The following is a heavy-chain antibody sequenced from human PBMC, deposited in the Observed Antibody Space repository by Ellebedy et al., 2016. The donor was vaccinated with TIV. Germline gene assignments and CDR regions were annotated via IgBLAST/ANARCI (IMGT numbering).Heavy chain of an antibody. CDR1: GFAFSNYA. Sequence: GESLKISCAASGFAFSNYAMHWVRQAPGKGPEWVAVISYHGTNKYYADSVKGRFTISRDNSKTTLYLQMNRLRVEDTAVDYCERDPKWELQSSDAFDIWGQGTMVTVSS. D-gene: IGHD1-26*01. CDR3: ERDPKWELQSSDAFDI. J-gene: IGHJ3*02. CDR2: ISYHGTNK. V-gene: IGHV3-30*04.